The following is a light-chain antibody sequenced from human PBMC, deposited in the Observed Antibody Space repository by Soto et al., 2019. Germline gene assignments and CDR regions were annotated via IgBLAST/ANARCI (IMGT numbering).Light chain of an antibody. CDR2: GAS. CDR1: QSVSSSY. V-gene: IGKV3-20*01. Sequence: EIVLTQSPDTLSLSPGERATLSCRASQSVSSSYLAWYQQKLGQAPRLLIYGASSRATGIPDRFSGSGSGTDFTLTISRLEPEDCAVYYCQQYGSSPLTFGPGTKVDIK. CDR3: QQYGSSPLT. J-gene: IGKJ3*01.